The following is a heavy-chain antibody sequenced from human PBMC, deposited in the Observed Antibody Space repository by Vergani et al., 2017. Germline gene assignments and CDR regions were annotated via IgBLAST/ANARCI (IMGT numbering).Heavy chain of an antibody. V-gene: IGHV3-23*01. CDR3: GRGSDNYN. D-gene: IGHD1-1*01. J-gene: IGHJ4*02. Sequence: DVQLLQSGGDLVQPGGSLKLSCVASVFTFTTHVMSWVRQTPGKGLEWVSTIKNEGGKSHYADFVKGRFAISRDNSRNTLYLQMNSLRVEDTAVYYCGRGSDNYNWGQGALVTV. CDR2: IKNEGGKS. CDR1: VFTFTTHV.